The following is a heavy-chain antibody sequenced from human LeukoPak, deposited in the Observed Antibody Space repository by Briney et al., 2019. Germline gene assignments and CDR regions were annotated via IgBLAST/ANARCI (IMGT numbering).Heavy chain of an antibody. CDR2: ISYDGSNE. D-gene: IGHD3-16*01. J-gene: IGHJ6*04. V-gene: IGHV3-30*07. CDR3: ARDWGV. Sequence: GGSLRLSCAASGFTFSSYVMHWVRQAPGKGLEWVAIISYDGSNEYYADSVKGRFTISRDNSKNTMYLQMNSLRAEDTAVYNFARDWGVWGKGTTVTISS. CDR1: GFTFSSYV.